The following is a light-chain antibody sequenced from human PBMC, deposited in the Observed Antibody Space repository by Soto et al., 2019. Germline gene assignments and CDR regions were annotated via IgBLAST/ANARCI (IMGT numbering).Light chain of an antibody. CDR1: QSIGSH. Sequence: DIQLTQSPSSLSASVGDRVTITCRASQSIGSHLNWYQQKPGKAPKLLIYAASSLEGGVPSRFSASGSGTDLTLTISSLQPEDFATYYCQQGHSSPYTFGQGTKLEIK. CDR3: QQGHSSPYT. CDR2: AAS. V-gene: IGKV1-39*01. J-gene: IGKJ2*01.